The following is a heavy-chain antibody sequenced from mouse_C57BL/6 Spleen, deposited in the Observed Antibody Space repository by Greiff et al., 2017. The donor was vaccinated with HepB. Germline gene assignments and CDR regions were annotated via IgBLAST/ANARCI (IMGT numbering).Heavy chain of an antibody. D-gene: IGHD3-3*01. J-gene: IGHJ1*03. CDR3: ARGEGTRGYFDV. CDR1: GYSITSGYD. V-gene: IGHV3-1*01. CDR2: ISYSGST. Sequence: EVQLQESGPGMVKPSQSLSLTCTVTGYSITSGYDWHWIRHLPGNKLEWMGYISYSGSTNYNPSLKSRISITHDTSKTHFFLKLNSVTTEDTATYYCARGEGTRGYFDVWGTGTTVTVSS.